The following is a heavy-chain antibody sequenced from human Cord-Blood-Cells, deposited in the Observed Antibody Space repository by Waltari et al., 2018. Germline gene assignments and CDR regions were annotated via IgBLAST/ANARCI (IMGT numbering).Heavy chain of an antibody. D-gene: IGHD2-21*01. CDR1: GFTFSSYW. CDR3: ARDEGCGGDCYSIDY. V-gene: IGHV3-7*01. Sequence: EVQLVESGGGLVQPGGSLRLSCAASGFTFSSYWMSWVRQAPGKGLEWVVNIKQEGSEKYYVDSVKGRFTISRDNAKNSLYLQMNSLRAEDTAVYYCARDEGCGGDCYSIDYWGQGTLVTVSS. J-gene: IGHJ4*02. CDR2: IKQEGSEK.